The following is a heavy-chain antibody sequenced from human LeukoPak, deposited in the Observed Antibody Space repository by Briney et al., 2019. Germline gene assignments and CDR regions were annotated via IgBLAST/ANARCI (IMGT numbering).Heavy chain of an antibody. CDR1: GGSISSYY. D-gene: IGHD6-13*01. CDR2: IYYSGST. Sequence: RTSETLSLTCTVSGGSISSYYWSWIRQPPGKGLEWIGYIYYSGSTNYNPSLKSRVTISVDTSKNQFSLKLSSVTAADTAVYYCARRGSSWGYDAFDIWGQGTMVTVSS. V-gene: IGHV4-59*08. J-gene: IGHJ3*02. CDR3: ARRGSSWGYDAFDI.